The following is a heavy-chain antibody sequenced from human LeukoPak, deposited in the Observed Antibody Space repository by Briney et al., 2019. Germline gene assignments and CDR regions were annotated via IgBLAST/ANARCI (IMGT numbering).Heavy chain of an antibody. CDR2: INHSGST. Sequence: KSSETLSLTCAVYGGSFSGYYWSWIRQPPGKGLEWIGEINHSGSTNYNPSLKSRVTISVDTSKNQFSLKLSSVTAADTAVYYCARGPRLSYCSSTSCYGFARSLDYWGQGTLVTVSS. CDR3: ARGPRLSYCSSTSCYGFARSLDY. D-gene: IGHD2-2*01. CDR1: GGSFSGYY. V-gene: IGHV4-34*01. J-gene: IGHJ4*02.